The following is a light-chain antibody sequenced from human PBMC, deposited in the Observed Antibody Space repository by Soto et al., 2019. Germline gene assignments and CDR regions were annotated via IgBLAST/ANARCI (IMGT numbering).Light chain of an antibody. V-gene: IGKV1-39*01. CDR2: AAS. Sequence: DIQMTQSPSSLCASVGDRVTITCRASQSISSYLNWYQQKPGKAPKLLIYAASSLQSGVPSRFSGSGSGTDFTLTISSLQPEDFATYYCQQSYGTPPTFGQGTKVDI. CDR3: QQSYGTPPT. CDR1: QSISSY. J-gene: IGKJ1*01.